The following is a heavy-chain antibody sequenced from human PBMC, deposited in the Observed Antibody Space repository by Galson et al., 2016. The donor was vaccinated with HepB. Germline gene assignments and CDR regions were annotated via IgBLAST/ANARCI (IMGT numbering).Heavy chain of an antibody. CDR2: ISAYNGNT. Sequence: SVKVSCKASGYTFSSYGISWVRQAPGQGLEWMGWISAYNGNTNYAQKFQGRVTMTTDRSTSTAYMELSSLKSEDTAVYYCARVPVGIEGAIYYFDSWGQGTLVTVSS. J-gene: IGHJ4*02. CDR3: ARVPVGIEGAIYYFDS. CDR1: GYTFSSYG. V-gene: IGHV1-18*01. D-gene: IGHD1-26*01.